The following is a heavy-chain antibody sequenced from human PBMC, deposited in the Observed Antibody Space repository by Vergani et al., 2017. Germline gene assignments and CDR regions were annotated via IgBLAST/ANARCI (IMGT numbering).Heavy chain of an antibody. CDR3: ATAGTAYCRGASCYDFFEY. V-gene: IGHV3-30*02. CDR2: TRYDGIVE. J-gene: IGHJ4*02. D-gene: IGHD2-15*01. CDR1: GFTFTNYG. Sequence: VKLVESGGGLVQPGRSLRLSCAASGFTFTNYGMHWVRQAPGQGLEWVAFTRYDGIVEYYGDSVRGRFTISRDNSKNTLYLQMNRLRPEDTAVYYCATAGTAYCRGASCYDFFEYWGQGTLVTVAS.